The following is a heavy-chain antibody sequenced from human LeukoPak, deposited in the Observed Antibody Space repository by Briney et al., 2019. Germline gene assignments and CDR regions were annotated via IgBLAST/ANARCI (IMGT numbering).Heavy chain of an antibody. V-gene: IGHV3-30*02. Sequence: GGSLRLSCAAPGFTFSSYGMHWVRQAPGKGLEWVAFIRYDGSNKYYADSVKGRFTISRDNSKNTLYLQMNSPRAEDTAVYYCAKDPHYYDSSGAFDIWGQGTMVTVSS. CDR1: GFTFSSYG. CDR2: IRYDGSNK. J-gene: IGHJ3*02. D-gene: IGHD3-22*01. CDR3: AKDPHYYDSSGAFDI.